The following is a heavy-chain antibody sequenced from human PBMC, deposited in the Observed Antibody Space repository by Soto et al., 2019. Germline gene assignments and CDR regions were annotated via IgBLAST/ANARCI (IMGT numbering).Heavy chain of an antibody. CDR2: IYFTGNT. CDR3: GRVPVDTYMIYWSDP. V-gene: IGHV4-61*01. Sequence: ETLSLTCTVSGDSVSSGNYYWSWIRQPPGKGLEWIGSIYFTGNTNYNPSLKSRLTMSIDTSRNLFSLRLGSVTAADTAVYYCGRVPVDTYMIYWSDPWGQGTLVTVSS. J-gene: IGHJ5*02. D-gene: IGHD3-16*01. CDR1: GDSVSSGNYY.